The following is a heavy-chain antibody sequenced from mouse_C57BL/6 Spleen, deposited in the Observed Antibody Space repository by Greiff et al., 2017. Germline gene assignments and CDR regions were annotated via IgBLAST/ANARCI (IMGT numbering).Heavy chain of an antibody. CDR3: ARHPYYYGSSYWYFDV. Sequence: VKLVESGGDLVKPGGSLKLSCAASGFTFSSYGMSWVRQTPDKRLEWVATISSGGSYTYYPDSVKGRFTISRDNAKNTLYLQMSSLKSEDTAMYYCARHPYYYGSSYWYFDVWGTGTTVTVSS. V-gene: IGHV5-6*02. D-gene: IGHD1-1*01. J-gene: IGHJ1*03. CDR2: ISSGGSYT. CDR1: GFTFSSYG.